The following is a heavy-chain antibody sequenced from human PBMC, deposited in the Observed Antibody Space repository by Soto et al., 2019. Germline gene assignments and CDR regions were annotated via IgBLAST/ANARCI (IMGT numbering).Heavy chain of an antibody. CDR3: SRGEDTPMNVWHYYYGMYV. D-gene: IGHD5-18*01. J-gene: IGHJ6*01. CDR2: IWNDGSNK. CDR1: GFTFSSYG. Sequence: PGGSLRLSCAASGFTFSSYGMHLVRQAPGKGLEWVAVIWNDGSNKYYADSVKGRFTISRDNSKNTLYLQINSVRAEDTAVYYCSRGEDTPMNVWHYYYGMYVWGQGTKVTVSS. V-gene: IGHV3-33*01.